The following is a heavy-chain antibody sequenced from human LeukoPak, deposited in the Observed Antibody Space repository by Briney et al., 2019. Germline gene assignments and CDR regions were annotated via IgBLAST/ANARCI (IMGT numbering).Heavy chain of an antibody. V-gene: IGHV4-59*01. D-gene: IGHD3-10*01. Sequence: PSETLSLTCTVSGGSISSYYWSWIRQPPGKGLEWIGYIYYSGSTNYNPSLKSRVTISVDTSKNQFSLKLRSVTAADTAVYYCARDGVFGTFDPWGQGTLVTVSS. CDR1: GGSISSYY. CDR2: IYYSGST. CDR3: ARDGVFGTFDP. J-gene: IGHJ5*02.